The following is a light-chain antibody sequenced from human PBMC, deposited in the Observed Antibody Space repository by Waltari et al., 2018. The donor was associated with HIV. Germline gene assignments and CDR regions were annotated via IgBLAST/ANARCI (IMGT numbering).Light chain of an antibody. CDR3: SSYTSSSPVV. CDR1: SSDVGGYNY. CDR2: DVS. Sequence: QSALTQPASVSGSPGQSITISCTGTSSDVGGYNYVSWYQQHPGKAPKLMIYDVSKRPSGVSNRFSGSKSGNPASLTIAGLQAEDEADYYCSSYTSSSPVVFGGGTKLTVL. V-gene: IGLV2-14*03. J-gene: IGLJ2*01.